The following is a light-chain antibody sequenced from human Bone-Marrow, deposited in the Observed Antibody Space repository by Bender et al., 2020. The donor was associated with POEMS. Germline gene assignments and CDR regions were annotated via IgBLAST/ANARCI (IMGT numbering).Light chain of an antibody. J-gene: IGLJ3*02. Sequence: QPALAQPASVSGSPGQSITISCSGTSSDVGNSNLVSWYQQHPGKAPKLLIYDVTKRPSGVSDRFSASKSGNTASLTVSGLRAEDEAHYYCCSYAGSSTWVFGGGTKLTVL. V-gene: IGLV2-23*02. CDR1: SSDVGNSNL. CDR3: CSYAGSSTWV. CDR2: DVT.